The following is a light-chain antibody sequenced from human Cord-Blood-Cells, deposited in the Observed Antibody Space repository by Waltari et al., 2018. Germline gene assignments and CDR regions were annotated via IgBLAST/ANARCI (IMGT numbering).Light chain of an antibody. V-gene: IGKV1-8*01. CDR1: QGISSY. Sequence: AIRMTQPPSSLSASTADSVTITCRASQGISSYLAWYQQKPGKAPKPLIYAASTLQSGVPSRFSGSGSGTDFTLTISCLQSEDFATYYCQQYYSYPQLTFGGGTKVEIK. CDR2: AAS. CDR3: QQYYSYPQLT. J-gene: IGKJ4*01.